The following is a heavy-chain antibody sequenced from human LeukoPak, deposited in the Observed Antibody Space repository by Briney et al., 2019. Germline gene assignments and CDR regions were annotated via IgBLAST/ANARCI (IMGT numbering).Heavy chain of an antibody. J-gene: IGHJ4*02. V-gene: IGHV4-34*01. CDR2: INHSGST. CDR1: GGTFSGYY. Sequence: SDTVSVTCAVYGGTFSGYYWSWIRQPPGKGLEWIGEINHSGSTNYNPSLKSRVTISVDTSKNQFSLKLSSVTAADTAVYYCARGRGVVVPAPTHHNDYWGQGTLVTVSS. CDR3: ARGRGVVVPAPTHHNDY. D-gene: IGHD2-2*01.